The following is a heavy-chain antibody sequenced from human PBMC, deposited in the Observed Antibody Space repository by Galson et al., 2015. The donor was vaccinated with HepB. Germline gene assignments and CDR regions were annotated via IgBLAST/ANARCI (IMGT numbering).Heavy chain of an antibody. CDR3: ARGGDGECNY. V-gene: IGHV3-7*03. D-gene: IGHD2-21*01. J-gene: IGHJ4*02. CDR1: GFTFSNYW. Sequence: SLRLSCAASGFTFSNYWMARVRQAPGKGLEWVANINQDGSDTNYVDSMKGRFTISRDNAKNSLYLQINSLRVEDTALYYCARGGDGECNYWGQGTLVTVSS. CDR2: INQDGSDT.